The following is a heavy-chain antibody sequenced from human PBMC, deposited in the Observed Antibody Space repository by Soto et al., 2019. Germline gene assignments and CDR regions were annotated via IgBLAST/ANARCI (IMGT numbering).Heavy chain of an antibody. CDR1: GYMFTDYA. J-gene: IGHJ6*02. CDR2: INADNGST. Sequence: ASVKVSCKASGYMFTDYAVHWVRQAPGHSLDYMGWINADNGSTNYSQRFEGRLTVTRDTSISTAYMELSGLRSDDTAVYYCARSYYDSSGYYGDYYYYYYGMDVWGQGTTVTVSS. V-gene: IGHV1-2*02. D-gene: IGHD3-22*01. CDR3: ARSYYDSSGYYGDYYYYYYGMDV.